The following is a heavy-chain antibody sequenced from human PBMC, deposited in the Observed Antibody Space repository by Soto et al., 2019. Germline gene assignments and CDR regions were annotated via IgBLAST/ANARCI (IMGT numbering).Heavy chain of an antibody. V-gene: IGHV4-31*03. CDR1: GGSINSGDYY. CDR2: IYFTGNT. J-gene: IGHJ4*02. CDR3: VRVLASGYSSSWYLDY. D-gene: IGHD6-13*01. Sequence: QVQLQESGPGLVKPSETLSLTCTVSGGSINSGDYYWSWIRQHPGKGLEWIGHIYFTGNTFYIPSLKSRVSISLDTSKHQFSLNPTSVTAADTAIYFCVRVLASGYSSSWYLDYWGQGTLVTVSS.